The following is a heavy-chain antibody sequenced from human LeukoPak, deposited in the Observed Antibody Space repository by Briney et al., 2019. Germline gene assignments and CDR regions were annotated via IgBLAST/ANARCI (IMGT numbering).Heavy chain of an antibody. J-gene: IGHJ6*03. CDR2: MNPKTGTT. CDR1: RSTFKTYD. Sequence: ASVKVSCKASRSTFKTYDIHWVRQTRGQGLEWMAWMNPKTGTTGYATTFQGRISMTPNTSISTAYMELSSVRPEDTAIYYCARGLLGYYYYYMDVWGEGTTVTVSS. D-gene: IGHD2-21*01. CDR3: ARGLLGYYYYYMDV. V-gene: IGHV1-8*01.